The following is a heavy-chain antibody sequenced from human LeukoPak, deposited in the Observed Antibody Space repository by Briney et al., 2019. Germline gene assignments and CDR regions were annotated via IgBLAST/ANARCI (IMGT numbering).Heavy chain of an antibody. CDR1: GFTFSSYW. CDR3: AKDRGVVVVAAMGY. CDR2: IYSGGST. V-gene: IGHV3-66*02. Sequence: GGSLRLSCAASGFTFSSYWMSWVRQAPGKGLEWVSVIYSGGSTYYADSVKGRFTISRDNSKNTLYLQMNSLRAEDTAVYYCAKDRGVVVVAAMGYWGQGTLVTVSS. J-gene: IGHJ4*02. D-gene: IGHD2-15*01.